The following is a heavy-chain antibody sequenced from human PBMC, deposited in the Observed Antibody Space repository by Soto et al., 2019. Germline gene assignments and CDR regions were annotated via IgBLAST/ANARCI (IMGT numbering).Heavy chain of an antibody. V-gene: IGHV4-59*01. CDR1: GGSISSYY. D-gene: IGHD3-10*01. J-gene: IGHJ4*02. CDR3: ARYGSGTVIDY. Sequence: SETLSLTCIVSGGSISSYYWTWIRQPPGKGLDWIGYISYSGTTNYSPSLKSRVTMSVDTSKNQFSLRVRSVTAADTAVYYCARYGSGTVIDYWGQGTLVTVSS. CDR2: ISYSGTT.